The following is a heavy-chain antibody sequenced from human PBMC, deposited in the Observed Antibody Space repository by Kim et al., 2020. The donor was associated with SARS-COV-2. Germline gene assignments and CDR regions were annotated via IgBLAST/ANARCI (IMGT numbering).Heavy chain of an antibody. V-gene: IGHV3-48*03. CDR2: ISSSGSTR. J-gene: IGHJ6*02. D-gene: IGHD2-15*01. Sequence: GGSLRLSCAASGFTFSSYEMNWVRQAPGKGLEWVSYISSSGSTRYYADYVKGRFTISSDNAKNSVYLQMNSLRAEDTAVYYCARGRMDYYYYYYGIDVWGQGTTVTVSS. CDR1: GFTFSSYE. CDR3: ARGRMDYYYYYYGIDV.